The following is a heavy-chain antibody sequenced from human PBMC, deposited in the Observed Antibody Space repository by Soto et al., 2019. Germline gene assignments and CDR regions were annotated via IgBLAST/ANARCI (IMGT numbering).Heavy chain of an antibody. CDR1: GYTFTDYG. D-gene: IGHD1-26*01. Sequence: QVQLVQSGAEVNMPGASVKVSCKAAGYTFTDYGINWLRLATGQGLEWLGLRNPKCGDTVYAKKFQGRSSMTRATSISPAYMELNGLKSKETAVYSCARGGYRVVGATVYWGHGPLVPASS. J-gene: IGHJ4*01. CDR3: ARGGYRVVGATVY. CDR2: RNPKCGDT. V-gene: IGHV1-8*01.